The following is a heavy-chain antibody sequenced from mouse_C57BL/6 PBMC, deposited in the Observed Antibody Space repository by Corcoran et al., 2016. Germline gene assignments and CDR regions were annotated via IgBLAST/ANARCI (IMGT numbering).Heavy chain of an antibody. CDR2: ISYDGSN. Sequence: DVQLQESGPGLVKPSQSLSLTCSVTGYSITSGYYWNWIRQFPGNKLEWMGYISYDGSNNYNPSLKNRISITRDTSKNQFFLKLNSVTTEDTATYYCARVGPYGLNWYFDVWGTGTTVTVSS. CDR3: ARVGPYGLNWYFDV. V-gene: IGHV3-6*01. J-gene: IGHJ1*03. CDR1: GYSITSGYY. D-gene: IGHD1-1*02.